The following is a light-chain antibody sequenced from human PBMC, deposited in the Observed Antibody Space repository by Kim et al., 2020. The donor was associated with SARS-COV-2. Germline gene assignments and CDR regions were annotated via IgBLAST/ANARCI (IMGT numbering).Light chain of an antibody. V-gene: IGLV3-21*04. CDR2: YDS. Sequence: AAGKEERISGGGNNIGRKSVHGYKQKQGQAPVLVIDYDSDRHSGIPERFSGSNSGNTATLTISRVEAGDEADYYCQVWDSSSDHRVFGGGTQLTVL. CDR1: NIGRKS. J-gene: IGLJ3*02. CDR3: QVWDSSSDHRV.